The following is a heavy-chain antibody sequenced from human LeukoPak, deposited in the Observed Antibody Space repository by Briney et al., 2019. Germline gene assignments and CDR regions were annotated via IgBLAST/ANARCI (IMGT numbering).Heavy chain of an antibody. CDR2: INHSGST. D-gene: IGHD3-3*01. Sequence: PSETLSLTCAVYGGSFSGYYWSWIRQPPGKGLEWIGEINHSGSTNYNPSLKSRVTISVDTSKNQFSLKLSSVTAADTAVYYCARERSGVRGGDYWGQGTLVTVSS. CDR1: GGSFSGYY. CDR3: ARERSGVRGGDY. V-gene: IGHV4-34*01. J-gene: IGHJ4*02.